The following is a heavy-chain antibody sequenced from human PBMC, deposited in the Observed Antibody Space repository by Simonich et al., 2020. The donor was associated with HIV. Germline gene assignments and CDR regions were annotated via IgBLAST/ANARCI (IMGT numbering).Heavy chain of an antibody. D-gene: IGHD3-3*01. V-gene: IGHV4-34*01. CDR3: ARRDRELILYFDY. J-gene: IGHJ4*02. CDR1: GGSFSGYY. CDR2: INHSGIT. Sequence: QVQLQQWGAGLLKPSETLSLTCAVYGGSFSGYYWSWIRQPPGKGLGLIGEINHSGITNYKSSLNSRATISVDKSKNQFSLKLSSVTAADTAIYYCARRDRELILYFDYWGQGNLVTVSS.